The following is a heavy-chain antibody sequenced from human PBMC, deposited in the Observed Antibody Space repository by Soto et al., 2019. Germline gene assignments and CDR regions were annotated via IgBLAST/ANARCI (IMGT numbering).Heavy chain of an antibody. Sequence: PGGSLRLSCAASGITLSSSWMTWVRQAPGKGLEWVANIQQDGSEKQYVDSVRGRFTISRDNAKNSLYLQMNSLTAEDTAVYYCARDPYDSGGYAAFDIWGQGTMVTVSS. D-gene: IGHD3-22*01. V-gene: IGHV3-7*04. CDR2: IQQDGSEK. CDR1: GITLSSSW. J-gene: IGHJ3*02. CDR3: ARDPYDSGGYAAFDI.